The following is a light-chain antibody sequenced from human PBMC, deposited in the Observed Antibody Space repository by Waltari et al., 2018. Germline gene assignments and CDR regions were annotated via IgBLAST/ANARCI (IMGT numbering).Light chain of an antibody. CDR2: RND. J-gene: IGLJ3*02. CDR3: ATWADSLSGWV. Sequence: QSVLTQPPSVSGTPGQRVTIPCSGSNSNIGNHYIYWYQQVTGTAHKLLIFRNDQRPSGGPDRVSGSKFGTLASRAIRGLRSEDEADYYCATWADSLSGWVFGGVTKLTVL. CDR1: NSNIGNHY. V-gene: IGLV1-47*01.